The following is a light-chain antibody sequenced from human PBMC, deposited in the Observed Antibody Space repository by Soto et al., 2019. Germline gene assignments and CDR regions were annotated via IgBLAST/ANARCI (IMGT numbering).Light chain of an antibody. CDR3: SSYTTSIVL. Sequence: QSALTQPASVSGSPGQTITISCTGSSSDVGDYNYVSWYQQHPGKAPKLMIYEVNNRPSGISDRFSGYKSGNTASLTISGLQAEDEADYYCSSYTTSIVLFGGGTKLTVL. V-gene: IGLV2-14*01. CDR2: EVN. CDR1: SSDVGDYNY. J-gene: IGLJ2*01.